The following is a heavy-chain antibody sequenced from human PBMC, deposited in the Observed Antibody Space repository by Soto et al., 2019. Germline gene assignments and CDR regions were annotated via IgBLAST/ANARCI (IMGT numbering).Heavy chain of an antibody. J-gene: IGHJ4*02. CDR2: ISVYNEDT. V-gene: IGHV1-18*01. CDR1: GYTLSNYG. D-gene: IGHD3-10*01. CDR3: VRGPPRGYYGSGTFDY. Sequence: ASVKVSCKASGYTLSNYGISWVRQAPGQGLEWMGWISVYNEDTNYREKFQGRFTLTTDTSTNTAYMELRSLRSDDTAVYYCVRGPPRGYYGSGTFDYWGQGTPVTVSS.